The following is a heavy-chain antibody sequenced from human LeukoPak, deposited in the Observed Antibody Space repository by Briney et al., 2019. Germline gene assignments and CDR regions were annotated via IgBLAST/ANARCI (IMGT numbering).Heavy chain of an antibody. D-gene: IGHD3-10*01. CDR1: GYTLTELS. CDR2: FDPEDGET. CDR3: SGGAPYGSGSSYDY. V-gene: IGHV1-24*01. Sequence: ASVKVSCKVSGYTLTELSMHWVRQAPGKGLEWMGGFDPEDGETIYAQKFQGRVTMTEDTSTDTAYMELSSLRSEDTAVYYCSGGAPYGSGSSYDYWGQGTLVTVSS. J-gene: IGHJ4*02.